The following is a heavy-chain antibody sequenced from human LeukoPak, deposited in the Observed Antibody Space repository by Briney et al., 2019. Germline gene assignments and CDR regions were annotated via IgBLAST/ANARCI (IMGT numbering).Heavy chain of an antibody. D-gene: IGHD4-17*01. Sequence: GGSLRLSCAASGVTFSGYTMTWVRQAPGKGLEWVSSIGGSSSSLYYAESVKGRFTISRDNARNSLYLQMNSLRAEDTAVYYCAKEAGQDYGALDAFDVWGQGTMVTVSS. V-gene: IGHV3-21*01. CDR3: AKEAGQDYGALDAFDV. CDR1: GVTFSGYT. J-gene: IGHJ3*01. CDR2: IGGSSSSL.